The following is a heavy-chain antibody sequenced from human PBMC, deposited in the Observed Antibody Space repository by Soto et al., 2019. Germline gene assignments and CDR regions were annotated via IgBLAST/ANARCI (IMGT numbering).Heavy chain of an antibody. J-gene: IGHJ6*02. Sequence: ASVKVSCKASGYTFTSYYMHWVRQAPGQGLEWMGIINPSGGSTSYAQKFQGRVTMTRDTSTSTVYMELSSLRSEDTAVYYCARDPGEKNYYYYYGMDVWGQGTTVTVSS. V-gene: IGHV1-46*01. CDR1: GYTFTSYY. CDR3: ARDPGEKNYYYYYGMDV. CDR2: INPSGGST.